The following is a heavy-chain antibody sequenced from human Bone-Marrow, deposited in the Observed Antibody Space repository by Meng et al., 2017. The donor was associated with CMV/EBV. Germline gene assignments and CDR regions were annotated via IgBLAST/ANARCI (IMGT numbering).Heavy chain of an antibody. D-gene: IGHD3-3*01. J-gene: IGHJ3*02. CDR1: GFTFSSYG. CDR2: IRYDGSNK. CDR3: AKGYDFWSGYYTLGDAFDI. Sequence: GESLKISCAASGFTFSSYGMHWVRQAPGKGLEWVAFIRYDGSNKYYADSVKGRFTISRDNSKNTLYLQMNSLRAEDTAVYYCAKGYDFWSGYYTLGDAFDIWGQGTMVTVSS. V-gene: IGHV3-30*02.